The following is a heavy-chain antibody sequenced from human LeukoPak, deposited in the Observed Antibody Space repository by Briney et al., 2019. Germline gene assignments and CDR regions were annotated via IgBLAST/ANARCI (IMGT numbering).Heavy chain of an antibody. CDR1: GGTFSSYA. CDR3: ARLQVSEPGEGSFDY. D-gene: IGHD3-10*01. J-gene: IGHJ4*02. CDR2: IIPIFGTA. Sequence: EASVKVSCKASGGTFSSYAISWVRQAPGQGLEWMGGIIPIFGTANYAQKFQGRVTITADESTSTAYMELSSLRSEDTAVYYCARLQVSEPGEGSFDYWGQGTLVTVSS. V-gene: IGHV1-69*13.